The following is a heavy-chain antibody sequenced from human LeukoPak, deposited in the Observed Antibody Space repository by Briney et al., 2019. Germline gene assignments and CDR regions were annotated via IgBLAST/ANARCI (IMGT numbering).Heavy chain of an antibody. J-gene: IGHJ4*02. CDR1: GFTVSSNY. Sequence: PGGSLRLSCAASGFTVSSNYMSWVRQAPGKGLEWVSVIYSGGSTYYADSVKGRFTISRDNSKNTLYLQMNSLRAEDTAVYYCAKSPYYDILTGYALGDYWGQGTLVTVSS. CDR3: AKSPYYDILTGYALGDY. CDR2: IYSGGST. V-gene: IGHV3-53*01. D-gene: IGHD3-9*01.